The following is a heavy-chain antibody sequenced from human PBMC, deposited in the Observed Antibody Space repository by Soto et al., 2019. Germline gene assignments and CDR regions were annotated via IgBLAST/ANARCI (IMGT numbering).Heavy chain of an antibody. J-gene: IGHJ4*02. CDR3: ARDGLGAYTYGSYYFDY. CDR1: GFTFSNYA. CDR2: ISTSGGST. Sequence: EVQLLESGGGLVQPGGSLRLACAASGFTFSNYAMSWVRQAPGKGLEWVSTISTSGGSTYSADSVNGRFTISRDNSKNTLYLQMNSLRAEVTAVYYCARDGLGAYTYGSYYFDYWGQGTLVTVSS. V-gene: IGHV3-23*01. D-gene: IGHD5-18*01.